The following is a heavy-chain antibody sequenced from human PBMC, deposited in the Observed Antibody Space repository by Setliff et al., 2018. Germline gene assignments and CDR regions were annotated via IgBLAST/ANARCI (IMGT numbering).Heavy chain of an antibody. D-gene: IGHD2-15*01. J-gene: IGHJ5*01. Sequence: ASVKVSCKSSGYTFTSYGINWVRQAPGQGLEWMGWINAYAQKFQGRVTTSIDTSKNQFSLKLSSVTAADTAVYYCARARYCSGGRCYWTWLDSWAQGTLVTVSS. V-gene: IGHV1-18*01. CDR3: ARARYCSGGRCYWTWLDS. CDR1: GYTFTSYG. CDR2: INA.